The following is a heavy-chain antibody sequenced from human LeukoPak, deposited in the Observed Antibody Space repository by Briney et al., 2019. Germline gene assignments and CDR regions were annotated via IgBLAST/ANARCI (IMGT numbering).Heavy chain of an antibody. D-gene: IGHD3-22*01. Sequence: SSPTLAKHTPTLTLTSSSTRFSLRTRGLGVGWIRQPPANVLTGLAPHNWNDDKRYSPYLKSRLTITKDTSKNQVVITMTNMDPVDTATYYCAHRRGYYDSSVYYYFDYWGQGTLVTVSS. CDR1: RFSLRTRGLG. V-gene: IGHV2-5*01. CDR2: HNWNDDK. CDR3: AHRRGYYDSSVYYYFDY. J-gene: IGHJ4*02.